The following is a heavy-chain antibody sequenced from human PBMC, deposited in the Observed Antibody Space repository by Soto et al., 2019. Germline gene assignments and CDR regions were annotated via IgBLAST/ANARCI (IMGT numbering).Heavy chain of an antibody. J-gene: IGHJ4*02. V-gene: IGHV1-18*01. CDR2: ISADNGVT. CDR1: GYTFTSYG. CDR3: ARRGVLPDY. Sequence: QIQLVQSGAEVKKPGASVKVSCKASGYTFTSYGITWVRQAPGQGLEWMGWISADNGVTNYAEKLQGRVTMTTDTSTYTVYMELRSLRSDDTAVYYCARRGVLPDYWGQGTLVTVSS. D-gene: IGHD3-10*01.